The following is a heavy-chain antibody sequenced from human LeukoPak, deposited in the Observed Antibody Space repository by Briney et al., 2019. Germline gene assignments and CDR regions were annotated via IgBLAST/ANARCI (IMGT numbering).Heavy chain of an antibody. CDR1: GGSISSYF. V-gene: IGHV4-4*07. CDR3: ARDLSGWSILDY. Sequence: PSETLSLTCTVSGGSISSYFWSWIRQPAGKGLEWIGRIYTSGSTNYNPSLKSRVTMSIDTSTNQFPLKLSSVTAADTAVYFCARDLSGWSILDYWGQGTLVTVSS. J-gene: IGHJ4*02. CDR2: IYTSGST. D-gene: IGHD6-19*01.